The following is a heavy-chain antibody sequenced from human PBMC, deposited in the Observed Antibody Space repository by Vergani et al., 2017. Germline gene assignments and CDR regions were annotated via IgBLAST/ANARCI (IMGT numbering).Heavy chain of an antibody. CDR3: AKVGRSEVAGTFGAFDI. Sequence: EVQLLESGGDLVQPGGSLRLSCAASVFTFIMHAMSWVRQAPGKGLEWFSTLSASDRRTDYADSVKGRFTISRDISKNTLSLHMNSLLPEDTAVYYCAKVGRSEVAGTFGAFDIWGQGTMVTVSS. D-gene: IGHD6-19*01. J-gene: IGHJ3*02. CDR1: VFTFIMHA. V-gene: IGHV3-23*01. CDR2: LSASDRRT.